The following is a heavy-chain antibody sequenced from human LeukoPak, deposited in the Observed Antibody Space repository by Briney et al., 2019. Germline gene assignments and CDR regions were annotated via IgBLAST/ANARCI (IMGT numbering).Heavy chain of an antibody. V-gene: IGHV4-30-4*08. CDR3: ARGFRGPRVYFDY. Sequence: PSETLSLTCTVSGGSISSGDYYWSWIRQPPGKGLEWIGYIYYSGSTYYNPSLKSRVTISVDTSKNQFSLKLSSVTAADTAVYYCARGFRGPRVYFDYWGQGTLVTVSS. CDR1: GGSISSGDYY. J-gene: IGHJ4*02. CDR2: IYYSGST. D-gene: IGHD3-3*01.